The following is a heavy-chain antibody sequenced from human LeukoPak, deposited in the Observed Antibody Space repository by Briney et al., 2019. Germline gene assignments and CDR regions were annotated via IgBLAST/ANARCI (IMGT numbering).Heavy chain of an antibody. D-gene: IGHD4-17*01. V-gene: IGHV1-2*02. CDR2: INPNSGGT. J-gene: IGHJ4*02. CDR1: GYTFTGYY. CDR3: ARGDYGEPKFDY. Sequence: ASVKVSCKASGYTFTGYYMHWVRQAPGQGLEWMGWINPNSGGTNYAQKFQGRVTMTRGTSISTAYMELSRLRSDDTAVYYCARGDYGEPKFDYWGQGTLVTVSS.